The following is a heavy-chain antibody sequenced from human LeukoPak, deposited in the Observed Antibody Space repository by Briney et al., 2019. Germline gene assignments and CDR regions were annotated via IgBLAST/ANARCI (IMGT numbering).Heavy chain of an antibody. CDR1: GFTFSNGW. CDR3: AREITTVTHGWFDP. V-gene: IGHV3-23*01. CDR2: ISGSGGST. D-gene: IGHD4-17*01. Sequence: PGGSLRLSCAASGFTFSNGWMSWVRQAPRKGLEWVSAISGSGGSTYYADSVKGRFTISRDNSKNTLYLQMNSLRAEDTAVYYCAREITTVTHGWFDPWGQGTLVTVSS. J-gene: IGHJ5*02.